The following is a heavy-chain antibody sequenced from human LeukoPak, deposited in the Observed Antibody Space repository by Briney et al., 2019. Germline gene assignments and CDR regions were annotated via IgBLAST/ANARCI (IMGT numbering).Heavy chain of an antibody. CDR1: GYTFTSYD. CDR3: ARSIIGVLRFLEWLPKYYYYYYMDV. V-gene: IGHV1-8*03. J-gene: IGHJ6*03. CDR2: MNPNSGNT. D-gene: IGHD3-3*01. Sequence: GASVKVSCKASGYTFTSYDINWGRQATGQGLEWMGWMNPNSGNTGYAQKFQGRVTIARNTSISTAYMELSSLRSEDTAVYYCARSIIGVLRFLEWLPKYYYYYYMDVWGKGTTVTVSS.